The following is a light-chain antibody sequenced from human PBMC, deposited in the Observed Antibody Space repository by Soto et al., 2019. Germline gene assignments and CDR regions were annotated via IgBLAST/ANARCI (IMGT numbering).Light chain of an antibody. CDR3: SSYALNNALV. Sequence: QSALTQPPSASGSLGQSVTISCTGTSSDVGGYDFVSWYQQHPGTAPKLIIDEVNQRPSGVPDRFSGSKSGDTASLTVSGLQAEDEADYYCSSYALNNALVFGGGTKLTVL. V-gene: IGLV2-8*01. J-gene: IGLJ2*01. CDR1: SSDVGGYDF. CDR2: EVN.